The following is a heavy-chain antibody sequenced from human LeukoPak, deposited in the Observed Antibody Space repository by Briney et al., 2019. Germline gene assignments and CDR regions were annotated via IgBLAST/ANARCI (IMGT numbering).Heavy chain of an antibody. Sequence: GASVRASCEASGYTFTSYGISWVRLAPGQGLEWMGWISPYNGNTNYAQKLQGRVTMTTDTPTSTAYMELRSLRSDDTAVYYCARVGYCSGGSCGIFDYWGQRTLVTVSS. CDR1: GYTFTSYG. D-gene: IGHD2-15*01. V-gene: IGHV1-18*01. CDR2: ISPYNGNT. CDR3: ARVGYCSGGSCGIFDY. J-gene: IGHJ4*02.